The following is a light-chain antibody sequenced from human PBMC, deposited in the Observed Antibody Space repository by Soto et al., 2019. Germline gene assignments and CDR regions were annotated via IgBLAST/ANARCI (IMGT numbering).Light chain of an antibody. CDR2: EVS. CDR1: MRDVGAYNL. CDR3: ISYTSSSTWV. Sequence: QSALTQPASVSGSAGQSITISCSGTMRDVGAYNLVSWYQQHPGKAPKLMIYEVSNRPSGVSDRFSGSRSGNTASLTISGLQAEDESDYYCISYTSSSTWVFGGGTKVTVL. J-gene: IGLJ3*02. V-gene: IGLV2-14*01.